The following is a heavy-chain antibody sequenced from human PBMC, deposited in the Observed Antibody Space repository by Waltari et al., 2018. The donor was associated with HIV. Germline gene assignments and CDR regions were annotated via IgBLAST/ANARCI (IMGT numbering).Heavy chain of an antibody. D-gene: IGHD1-26*01. CDR3: ARQSSGNYAVY. Sequence: EAQLLPSGAEVERPGGSPRIACEVPGYSLTSYLTGRGRQMPGTGLEWMGIIYPGDSDTRYSPSFQGQVTISADKSISTAYLQWSSLKASDTAMYYCARQSSGNYAVYWGQGTLVTVSS. V-gene: IGHV5-51*01. J-gene: IGHJ4*02. CDR1: GYSLTSYL. CDR2: IYPGDSDT.